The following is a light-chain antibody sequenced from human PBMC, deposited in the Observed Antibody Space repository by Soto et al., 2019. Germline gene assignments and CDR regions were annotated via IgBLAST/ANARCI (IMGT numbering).Light chain of an antibody. CDR3: QQYSKWPIT. V-gene: IGKV3-20*01. J-gene: IGKJ5*01. CDR2: GIS. CDR1: QSVNSNY. Sequence: EIVLTQSPGTLSLSPGERASLSCRASQSVNSNYLAWYQHKPGQAPRLLIYGISSRATGIPARFSGSGSGTEFTLTISSLQPEDFAVYYCQQYSKWPITFGQGTRLEIK.